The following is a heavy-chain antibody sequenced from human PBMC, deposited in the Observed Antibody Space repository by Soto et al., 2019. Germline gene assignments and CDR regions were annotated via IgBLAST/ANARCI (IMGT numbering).Heavy chain of an antibody. D-gene: IGHD3-10*01. Sequence: QVQLVESGGGVVQPGRSLRLSCAASGFTFSSYGMHWVRQAPGKGLEWVAVISYDGSNKYYAGSVKGRFTISRDNSKNTLYLQMNSLRAEDTAVYYCAKDQGGLPDKYGSGSYYGAFDIWGQGTMVTVSS. CDR1: GFTFSSYG. J-gene: IGHJ3*02. V-gene: IGHV3-30*18. CDR2: ISYDGSNK. CDR3: AKDQGGLPDKYGSGSYYGAFDI.